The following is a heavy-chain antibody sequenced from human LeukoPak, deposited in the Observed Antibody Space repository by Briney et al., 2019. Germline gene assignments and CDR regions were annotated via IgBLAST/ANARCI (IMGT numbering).Heavy chain of an antibody. CDR3: ARDGIAAVDFDY. CDR2: ISGSGDST. J-gene: IGHJ4*02. D-gene: IGHD6-13*01. CDR1: GFTFSSNA. Sequence: GGSLRLSCAASGFTFSSNAMSWVRQAPGKGLEWVSAISGSGDSTFYADSVKGRFTISRDNAKNTLYLQMNSLRAEDTAVYYCARDGIAAVDFDYWGQGILVTVSS. V-gene: IGHV3-23*01.